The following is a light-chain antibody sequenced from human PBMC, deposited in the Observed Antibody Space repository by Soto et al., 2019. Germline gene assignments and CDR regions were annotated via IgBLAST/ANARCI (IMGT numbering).Light chain of an antibody. Sequence: IRMTQSPSSLSASIGDRVTFTCHASHRLNTYLAWYQQKPGKAPKLLIYGASTLQSGVPSRFSGSGSGTDFTLLISSLQSEDFATYYCQRYFSYPYTFGQGTKLEIK. J-gene: IGKJ2*01. CDR2: GAS. V-gene: IGKV1-8*01. CDR3: QRYFSYPYT. CDR1: HRLNTY.